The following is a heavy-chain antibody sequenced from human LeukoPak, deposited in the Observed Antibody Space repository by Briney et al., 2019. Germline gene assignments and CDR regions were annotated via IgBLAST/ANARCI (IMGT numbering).Heavy chain of an antibody. J-gene: IGHJ6*03. CDR1: GITLSNYG. CDR3: ARTPAAISPPRGYYYYYMDV. D-gene: IGHD2-2*01. V-gene: IGHV3-23*01. CDR2: ISDSGGRT. Sequence: PGGSLRLSCAVSGITLSNYGMSWVRQAPGKGLEWVAGISDSGGRTNYADSVKGRFTISRDNPKNTLYLQMNSLRAEDTAVYYCARTPAAISPPRGYYYYYMDVWGKGTTVTVSS.